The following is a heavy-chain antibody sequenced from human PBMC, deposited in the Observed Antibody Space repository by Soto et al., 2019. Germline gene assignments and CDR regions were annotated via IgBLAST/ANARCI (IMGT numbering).Heavy chain of an antibody. CDR2: IYYSGST. Sequence: PXATLSLTFTVSGGSISSSSYYWGWIRQPPGKGLEWIGSIYYSGSTYYNPSLKSRVTISVDTSKNQFSLKLSSVTAADTAVYYCARKYILNGYYHIYYYGMDVWGQGTTVTVSS. D-gene: IGHD3-9*01. V-gene: IGHV4-39*01. J-gene: IGHJ6*02. CDR1: GGSISSSSYY. CDR3: ARKYILNGYYHIYYYGMDV.